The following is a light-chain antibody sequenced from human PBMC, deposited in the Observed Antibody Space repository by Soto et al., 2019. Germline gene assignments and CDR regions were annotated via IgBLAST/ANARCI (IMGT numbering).Light chain of an antibody. CDR1: QSVSSY. V-gene: IGKV3-15*01. CDR2: GAS. J-gene: IGKJ1*01. Sequence: EIVMTQSPATLSVSPGERATLSCRASQSVSSYLAWYQQKSGKAPRLLIYGASTRATGIPARFSGSGSGTEFTLTISSLQSEDFAVYYCQQYNNWPPWTFGQGTKVEIK. CDR3: QQYNNWPPWT.